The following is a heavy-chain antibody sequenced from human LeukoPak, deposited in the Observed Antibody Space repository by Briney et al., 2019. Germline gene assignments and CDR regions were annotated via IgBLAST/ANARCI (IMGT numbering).Heavy chain of an antibody. V-gene: IGHV3-48*03. D-gene: IGHD3-22*01. CDR2: ISSSGSTI. CDR3: AKAPPDSSGYLTTDY. Sequence: PGGSLRLSCAASGFTFSSYEMNWVRQAPGKGLEWVSYISSSGSTIHYADSVKGRFTISRDNAKNSLYLQMNSLRAEDTAVYYCAKAPPDSSGYLTTDYWGQGTLVTVSS. CDR1: GFTFSSYE. J-gene: IGHJ4*02.